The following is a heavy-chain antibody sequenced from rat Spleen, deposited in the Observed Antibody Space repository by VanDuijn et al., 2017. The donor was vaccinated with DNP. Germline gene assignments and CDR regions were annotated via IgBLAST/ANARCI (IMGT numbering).Heavy chain of an antibody. CDR1: GFSLTNYH. V-gene: IGHV2-27*01. CDR2: IPSGGGT. CDR3: ARSRYNYVGWFAY. D-gene: IGHD1-5*01. J-gene: IGHJ3*01. Sequence: QVQLKESGSGLVQPSQTLSLTCTVSGFSLTNYHVHWVRQPPGKGLEWMGRIPSGGGTDYNSALKSRPSINRDTSKSQVFLKMNSVQTDDTAMYFCARSRYNYVGWFAYWGQGTLVTVSS.